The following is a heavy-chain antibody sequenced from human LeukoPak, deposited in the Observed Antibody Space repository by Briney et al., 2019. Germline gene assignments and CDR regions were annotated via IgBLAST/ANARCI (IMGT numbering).Heavy chain of an antibody. J-gene: IGHJ4*02. D-gene: IGHD3-10*01. CDR3: AKDRGDFPHYFDY. CDR1: EFTFSTYG. V-gene: IGHV3-30*02. CDR2: IHFDGSNR. Sequence: GGSLRLSCAASEFTFSTYGMHWVRQAPGKGLEWVAYIHFDGSNRHYIDSVKGRFTISRDSSENTLYLQMNSLRPGDTAVYYCAKDRGDFPHYFDYWGQGTLVTVSS.